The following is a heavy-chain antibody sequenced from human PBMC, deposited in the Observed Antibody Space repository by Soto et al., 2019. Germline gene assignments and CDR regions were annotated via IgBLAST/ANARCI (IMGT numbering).Heavy chain of an antibody. V-gene: IGHV1-18*01. CDR1: GYTFTSYG. Sequence: QVQLVQSGAEVKKPGASVKVSCKASGYTFTSYGISWVRQAPGQGLEWMGWISAYNGNTNYAQKLQGRVTMTTDTSTSTAYMELRSLRSDDTAVYYCARDSEEEGYYGSGSYYRGYNWFDPWGQGTLVTVSS. CDR2: ISAYNGNT. J-gene: IGHJ5*02. CDR3: ARDSEEEGYYGSGSYYRGYNWFDP. D-gene: IGHD3-10*01.